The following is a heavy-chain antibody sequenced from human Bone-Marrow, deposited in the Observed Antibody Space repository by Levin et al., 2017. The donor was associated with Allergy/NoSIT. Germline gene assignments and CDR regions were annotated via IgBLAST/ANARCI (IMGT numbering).Heavy chain of an antibody. Sequence: SQTLSLTCVVSGYSISSGYNWGWIRQSPGKGLEWIGSIYHSGSTYYNPSLKSRVIISVDTTKNQFSLKLTSVTAADTAVYYCARAGMITYGGSQFDYWGQGTLVTVSS. J-gene: IGHJ4*02. V-gene: IGHV4-38-2*01. CDR3: ARAGMITYGGSQFDY. CDR1: GYSISSGYN. CDR2: IYHSGST. D-gene: IGHD3-16*01.